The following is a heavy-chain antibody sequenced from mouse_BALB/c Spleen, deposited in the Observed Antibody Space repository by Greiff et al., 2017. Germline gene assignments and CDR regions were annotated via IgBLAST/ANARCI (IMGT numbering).Heavy chain of an antibody. V-gene: IGHV1S127*01. D-gene: IGHD2-14*01. CDR1: GYTFTSYW. CDR3: TNAYYRYDFDY. Sequence: QVQLQQPGAELVKPGASVKMSCKASGYTFTSYWMHWVKQRPGQGLEWIGMIDPSDSYTSYNQKFKGKATLTVDTSSSTAYMQLSSLTSEDSAVYYCTNAYYRYDFDYWGQGTTLTVSS. J-gene: IGHJ2*01. CDR2: IDPSDSYT.